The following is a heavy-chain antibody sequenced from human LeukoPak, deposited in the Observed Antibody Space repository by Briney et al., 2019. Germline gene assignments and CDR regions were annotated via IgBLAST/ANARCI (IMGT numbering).Heavy chain of an antibody. V-gene: IGHV4-59*01. J-gene: IGHJ4*02. D-gene: IGHD2-2*01. CDR2: IYYSGST. CDR3: ARELSYCSSTSCYPAYYFDY. CDR1: GGSISSYY. Sequence: SETLSLTCTVSGGSISSYYWSWIRQPPGKGLEWIGYIYYSGSTNYNPSLKSRVTISVDTSKNQLSLKLSSVTAADPAVYYCARELSYCSSTSCYPAYYFDYWGQGTLVTVSS.